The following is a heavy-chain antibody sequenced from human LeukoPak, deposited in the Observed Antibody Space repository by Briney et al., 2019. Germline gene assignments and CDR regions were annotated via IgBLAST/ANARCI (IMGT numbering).Heavy chain of an antibody. CDR2: ISSSSNYI. Sequence: PGGSLRLSCAASGFTFSNYSMNWVRQAPGKGLEWVSSISSSSNYIYYADSVKGRFTISRDNAKNSLYLQMNSLRAEDTAVYYCARVDCSGGSCFSGFDYWGQGTLVTVSS. CDR3: ARVDCSGGSCFSGFDY. V-gene: IGHV3-21*01. CDR1: GFTFSNYS. D-gene: IGHD2-15*01. J-gene: IGHJ4*02.